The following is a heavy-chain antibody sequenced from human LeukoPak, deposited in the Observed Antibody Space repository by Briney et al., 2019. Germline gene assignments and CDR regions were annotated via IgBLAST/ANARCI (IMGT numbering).Heavy chain of an antibody. CDR2: MNPNSGNT. Sequence: ASVKVSCKASGYTFTSYDIIWVRQATGQGLEWMGWMNPNSGNTGYAQKFQGRVTMTRNTSISTAYMELSSLRSEDTAVYYCARGDIVVVPAAMRRGAYYYYGMDVWGQGNTVTVSS. V-gene: IGHV1-8*01. J-gene: IGHJ6*02. D-gene: IGHD2-2*01. CDR3: ARGDIVVVPAAMRRGAYYYYGMDV. CDR1: GYTFTSYD.